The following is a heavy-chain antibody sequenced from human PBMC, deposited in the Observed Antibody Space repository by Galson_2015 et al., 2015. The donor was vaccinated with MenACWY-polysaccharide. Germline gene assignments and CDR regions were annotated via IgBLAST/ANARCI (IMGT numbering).Heavy chain of an antibody. CDR1: GFTFSNYH. CDR3: ARVHIASRSFDY. D-gene: IGHD6-13*01. J-gene: IGHJ4*02. V-gene: IGHV3-69-1*01. Sequence: SLRLSCAASGFTFSNYHMDWVRQAPGKGLEWASYISSSSTIYYADSVKGRFTISRDNAKNSLYLQMNSLRAEDTAVYYCARVHIASRSFDYWGQGTLVTVSS. CDR2: ISSSSTI.